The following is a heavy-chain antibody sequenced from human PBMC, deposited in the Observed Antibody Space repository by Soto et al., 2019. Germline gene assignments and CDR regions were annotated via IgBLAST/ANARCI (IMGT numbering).Heavy chain of an antibody. V-gene: IGHV3-30-3*01. CDR3: ARDKYNSGWYGYYYYYGMDV. D-gene: IGHD6-19*01. Sequence: GGSLRLSCAASGFTFSTYAMHWVRQAPGKGLDWVAVISYDGGNKYYADSVKGRFTISRDNSKNTLYLQMNSLRAEDTAVYYCARDKYNSGWYGYYYYYGMDVWGQGTTVTVSS. CDR2: ISYDGGNK. J-gene: IGHJ6*02. CDR1: GFTFSTYA.